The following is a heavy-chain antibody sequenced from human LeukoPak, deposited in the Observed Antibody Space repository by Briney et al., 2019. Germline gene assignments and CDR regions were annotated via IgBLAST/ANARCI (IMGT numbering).Heavy chain of an antibody. Sequence: GSSVTVSCKASGGTFSSYAISWVRQAPGQGLEWMGGIIPIFGTANYAQKFQGRVTITTDETTSTAYLELSSLRSEDTAEDYCARSKYQLLYYYMDVWGKETTVTVSS. CDR2: IIPIFGTA. D-gene: IGHD2-2*01. J-gene: IGHJ6*03. V-gene: IGHV1-69*05. CDR1: GGTFSSYA. CDR3: ARSKYQLLYYYMDV.